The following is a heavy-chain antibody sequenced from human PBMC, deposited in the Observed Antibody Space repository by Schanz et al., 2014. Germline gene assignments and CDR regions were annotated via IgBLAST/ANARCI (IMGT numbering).Heavy chain of an antibody. CDR3: ASGVHVSSLQKGLQF. CDR1: GFTLSNSD. Sequence: EEQLLQSGGGLVQPGGSLRLSCAASGFTLSNSDMHWVRQVPGKGLEWLSYIATSSSTRHYADSVKGRVTISRDNAKNSVSLQMRRLRVEDTAVYYCASGVHVSSLQKGLQFWGRGTLVIVSS. D-gene: IGHD3-10*01. V-gene: IGHV3-48*01. CDR2: IATSSSTR. J-gene: IGHJ1*01.